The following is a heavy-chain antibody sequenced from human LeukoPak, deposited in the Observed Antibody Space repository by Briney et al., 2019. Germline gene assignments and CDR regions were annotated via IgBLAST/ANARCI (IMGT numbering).Heavy chain of an antibody. V-gene: IGHV1-3*01. D-gene: IGHD3-16*01. J-gene: IGHJ4*02. CDR1: GYNFTTYT. Sequence: ASVMVSCKASGYNFTTYTMHWVRQASGQRLEWMGWINAGNGNTKYSQKFQGRVTITRDTSASTAYMELSSLRSEDTAVYYCARAGRPTVGGVTPLEHFDYWGQGPLVTVSS. CDR3: ARAGRPTVGGVTPLEHFDY. CDR2: INAGNGNT.